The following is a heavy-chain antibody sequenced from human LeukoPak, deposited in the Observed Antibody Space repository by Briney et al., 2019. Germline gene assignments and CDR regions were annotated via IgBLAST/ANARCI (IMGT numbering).Heavy chain of an antibody. V-gene: IGHV3-48*03. CDR2: ISSSGSTI. CDR3: ARDRETLSPLDY. J-gene: IGHJ4*02. D-gene: IGHD5-24*01. Sequence: PGGSLRLSCAASGFTFSSYEMNWVRQAPGKGLEWVSYISSSGSTIYYADSVKGRFTISRDNAKNSLYLQMNSLRAEDTAVYYCARDRETLSPLDYWGQGTLVTVSS. CDR1: GFTFSSYE.